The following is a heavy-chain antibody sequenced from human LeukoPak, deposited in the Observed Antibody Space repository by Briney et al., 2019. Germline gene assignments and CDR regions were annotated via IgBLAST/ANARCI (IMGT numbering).Heavy chain of an antibody. J-gene: IGHJ4*02. CDR3: AKLPRKELPVGPDVDSMGLRGALYFDY. D-gene: IGHD1-26*01. Sequence: PGGSLRLSCAASGFTFSGHEMNWVRQAPGKGLEWVSYISNSGSNIYYADSVKGRFTISRDNAKNSLYLQMNSLRAEDTAVYYCAKLPRKELPVGPDVDSMGLRGALYFDYWGQGTLVTVSS. V-gene: IGHV3-48*03. CDR1: GFTFSGHE. CDR2: ISNSGSNI.